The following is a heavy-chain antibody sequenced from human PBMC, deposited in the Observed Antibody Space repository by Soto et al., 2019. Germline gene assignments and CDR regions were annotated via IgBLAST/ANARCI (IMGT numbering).Heavy chain of an antibody. V-gene: IGHV3-33*01. CDR1: GFTFSSYS. CDR3: ARVVGYCSGGSCYGADF. D-gene: IGHD2-15*01. J-gene: IGHJ4*02. Sequence: QVHLVESGGGVVQPGRSLRLSCAASGFTFSSYSMHWVRQAPGKGLEWVALIWYDGRNKYYADSVKGRFTISKDTSKNTLYLQMNSLRAEDTAVYYCARVVGYCSGGSCYGADFWGQGTLVTVSS. CDR2: IWYDGRNK.